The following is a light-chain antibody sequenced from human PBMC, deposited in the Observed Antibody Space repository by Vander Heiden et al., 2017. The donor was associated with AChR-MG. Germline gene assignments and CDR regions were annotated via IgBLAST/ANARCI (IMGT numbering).Light chain of an antibody. J-gene: IGKJ1*01. CDR2: SSS. CDR1: QTVSTY. Sequence: DILMTQSPSSLSAYVGDRVTLTCRASQTVSTYLNWYQQKPGRAPKLLISSSSSWQSGVPSRFSGSGSATDFTLTISRLQPEDFATYYCQQTVRTPWTFGQGTKVEIK. V-gene: IGKV1-39*01. CDR3: QQTVRTPWT.